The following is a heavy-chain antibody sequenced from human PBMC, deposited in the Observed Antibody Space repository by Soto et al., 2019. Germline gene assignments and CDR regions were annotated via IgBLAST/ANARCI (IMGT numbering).Heavy chain of an antibody. D-gene: IGHD6-19*01. CDR1: GGSSISYY. CDR2: IYYSGST. J-gene: IGHJ4*02. Sequence: SETLSLPWGVVGGSSISYYGSWIRQPPGKGREWIGYIYYSGSTNYNPSLKSRVTISVDTSKNQFSLKLSSVTAADTAVYYCARGHPGYSSGWTYDYWGQGTLVTVSS. V-gene: IGHV4-59*01. CDR3: ARGHPGYSSGWTYDY.